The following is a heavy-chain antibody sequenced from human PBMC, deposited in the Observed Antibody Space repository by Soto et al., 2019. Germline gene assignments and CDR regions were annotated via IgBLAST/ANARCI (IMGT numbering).Heavy chain of an antibody. V-gene: IGHV3-30-3*01. Sequence: QVQLVESGGGVVQPGRSLRLSCAASGFTFSSYTMHWVRHAPGKGLEWVAAISYDGSNKYYADSVQGRFTISRDNSKNTMYVQMNSLRGEDTAVYYCARGAGLAVAGTSFEYWGQGTLVTVSS. CDR2: ISYDGSNK. CDR3: ARGAGLAVAGTSFEY. D-gene: IGHD6-19*01. J-gene: IGHJ4*02. CDR1: GFTFSSYT.